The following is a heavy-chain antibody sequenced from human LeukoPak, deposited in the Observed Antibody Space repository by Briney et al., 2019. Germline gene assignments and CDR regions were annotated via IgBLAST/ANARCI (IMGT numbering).Heavy chain of an antibody. V-gene: IGHV3-66*01. CDR1: GFTVSSNY. CDR2: IYSGGST. Sequence: GGSLRLSCAASGFTVSSNYMSWVRQAPGKGLEWVSVIYSGGSTYYADSVKGRFTISRDNAKNSLYLQMNSLRAEDTAVYYCARGDYSSGWYGGDYWGQGTLSPSPQ. CDR3: ARGDYSSGWYGGDY. J-gene: IGHJ4*02. D-gene: IGHD6-19*01.